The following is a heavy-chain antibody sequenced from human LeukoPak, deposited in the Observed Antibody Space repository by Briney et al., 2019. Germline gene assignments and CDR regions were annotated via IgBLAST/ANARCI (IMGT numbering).Heavy chain of an antibody. Sequence: VASVKVFCKASGYTFTSYAIHWVRQAPGQRPEWMGWINAGNGNTKYSQKFQGRVTITRDTSASTAYMELNSLRSEDTAVYYCARPGGSYGSRSFDYWGQGTLVTVSS. J-gene: IGHJ4*02. CDR3: ARPGGSYGSRSFDY. CDR2: INAGNGNT. V-gene: IGHV1-3*01. D-gene: IGHD1-26*01. CDR1: GYTFTSYA.